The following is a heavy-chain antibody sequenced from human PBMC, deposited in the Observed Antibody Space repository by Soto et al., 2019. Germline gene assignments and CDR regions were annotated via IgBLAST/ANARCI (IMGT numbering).Heavy chain of an antibody. CDR1: GFTFSSYG. Sequence: LRLSCAASGFTFSSYGMHWVRQAPGKGLEWVAVISYDGSNKYYADSVKGRFTISRDNSKNTLYLQMNSLRAEGTAVYYCAKDSIAVAGNYYYYYYMDVWGKGTTVTVSS. CDR3: AKDSIAVAGNYYYYYYMDV. V-gene: IGHV3-30*18. J-gene: IGHJ6*03. CDR2: ISYDGSNK. D-gene: IGHD6-19*01.